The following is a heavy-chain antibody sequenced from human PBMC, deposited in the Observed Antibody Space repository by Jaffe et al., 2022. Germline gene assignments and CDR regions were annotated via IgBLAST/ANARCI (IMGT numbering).Heavy chain of an antibody. J-gene: IGHJ3*02. CDR1: GFTFSSYA. CDR2: ISGSGGST. D-gene: IGHD3-3*01. CDR3: AKTRYYDFWSGNDAFDI. Sequence: EVQLLESGGGLVQPGGSLRLSCAASGFTFSSYAMSWVRQAPGKGLEWVSAISGSGGSTYYADSVKGRFTISRDNSKNTLYLQMNSLRAEDTAVYYCAKTRYYDFWSGNDAFDIWGQGTMVTVSS. V-gene: IGHV3-23*01.